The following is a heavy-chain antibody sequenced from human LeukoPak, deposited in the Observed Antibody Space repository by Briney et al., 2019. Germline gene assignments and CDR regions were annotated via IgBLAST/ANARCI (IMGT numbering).Heavy chain of an antibody. J-gene: IGHJ4*02. CDR2: ISGSRGST. CDR3: AKGMGEHLWSGALDY. CDR1: GFTFSSYA. Sequence: GGSLRLSCAASGFTFSSYAMSWVRQAPGKGLEWVSAISGSRGSTYYADSVKGRFTISRDNSKNTQYLQMNSLRAEDTAVYYCAKGMGEHLWSGALDYWGQGTLVTVSS. V-gene: IGHV3-23*01. D-gene: IGHD3-10*01.